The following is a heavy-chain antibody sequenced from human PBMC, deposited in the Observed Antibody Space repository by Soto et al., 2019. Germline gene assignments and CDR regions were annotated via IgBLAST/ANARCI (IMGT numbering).Heavy chain of an antibody. CDR1: SGSISSSNW. CDR2: IYHSGST. J-gene: IGHJ3*02. CDR3: ARDAGGDDDAFDI. V-gene: IGHV4-4*02. Sequence: SETLSLTCAVSSGSISSSNWWSWVRQPPGKGLEWIGEIYHSGSTNYNPSLKSRVTISVDKSKNQFSLKLSSVTAADSAVYYCARDAGGDDDAFDIWGQGTMVTVSS. D-gene: IGHD6-25*01.